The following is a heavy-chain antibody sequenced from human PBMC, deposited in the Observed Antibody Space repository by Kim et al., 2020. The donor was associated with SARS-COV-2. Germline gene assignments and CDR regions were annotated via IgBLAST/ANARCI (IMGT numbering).Heavy chain of an antibody. V-gene: IGHV3-30*18. Sequence: GGSLRLSCAASGFTFSSYGMHWVRQAPGKGLEWVAVISYDGSSKYYADSVKGRFTISRDNSKNTLYLQMNRLRAEDTAVYYCAKDMEDVGSRGWFYGMYVWGPRTTVTVSS. CDR2: ISYDGSSK. CDR1: GFTFSSYG. CDR3: AKDMEDVGSRGWFYGMYV. D-gene: IGHD6-19*01. J-gene: IGHJ6*02.